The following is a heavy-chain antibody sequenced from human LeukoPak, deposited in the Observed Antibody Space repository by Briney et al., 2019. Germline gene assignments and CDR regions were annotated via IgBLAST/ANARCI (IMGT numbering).Heavy chain of an antibody. Sequence: SETLSLTCSVSGGSISSSNYYWSWIRQPAGKGLEWIGRIYTSGSTNYNPSLKSRVTMSVDTSKNQFSLKLSSVTAADTAVYYCAREMVDTAMVIDYWGQGTLVTVSS. CDR3: AREMVDTAMVIDY. J-gene: IGHJ4*02. D-gene: IGHD5-18*01. CDR1: GGSISSSNYY. V-gene: IGHV4-61*02. CDR2: IYTSGST.